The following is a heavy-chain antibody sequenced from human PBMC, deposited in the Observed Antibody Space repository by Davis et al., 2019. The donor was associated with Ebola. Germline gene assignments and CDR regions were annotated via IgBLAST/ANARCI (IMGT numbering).Heavy chain of an antibody. CDR1: GFTFGDYA. D-gene: IGHD3-3*01. Sequence: GGSLRLSCTASGFTFGDYAMSWFRQAPGKGLEWVGFIRSKAYGGTTEYAASVKGRFTISRDDSKSIAYLQMNSLKTEDTAVYYCTRGESYYDFWSGYRSAEYFQHWGQGTLVTVSS. CDR2: IRSKAYGGTT. J-gene: IGHJ1*01. V-gene: IGHV3-49*03. CDR3: TRGESYYDFWSGYRSAEYFQH.